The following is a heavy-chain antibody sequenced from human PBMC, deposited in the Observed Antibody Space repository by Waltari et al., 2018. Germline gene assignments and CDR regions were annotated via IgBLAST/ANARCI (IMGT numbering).Heavy chain of an antibody. Sequence: QVTLKESGPVLVTPTETLTLTCTVSGFSLSNARMGVSWIRQPPGKALEWLAHIFSNDEKSYSTSLKSRLTISKDTSKSQVVLTMTNMDPVDTATYYCARSSYDSSGYYYLFDYWGQGTLVTVSS. V-gene: IGHV2-26*01. CDR3: ARSSYDSSGYYYLFDY. CDR1: GFSLSNARMG. CDR2: IFSNDEK. J-gene: IGHJ4*02. D-gene: IGHD3-22*01.